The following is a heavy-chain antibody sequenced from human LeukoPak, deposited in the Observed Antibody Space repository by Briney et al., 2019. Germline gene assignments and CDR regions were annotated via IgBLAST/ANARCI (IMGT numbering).Heavy chain of an antibody. D-gene: IGHD3-9*01. Sequence: KPSETLSLTCTVSGGSISSYYWSWIRQPPGKGLEWIGYIYYSGSTNYNPSLKSRVTISADTSKNQFSLKLSSVTAADTAVYYCARDTLTGSGYMDVWGKGTTVTVSS. CDR1: GGSISSYY. V-gene: IGHV4-59*01. CDR3: ARDTLTGSGYMDV. J-gene: IGHJ6*03. CDR2: IYYSGST.